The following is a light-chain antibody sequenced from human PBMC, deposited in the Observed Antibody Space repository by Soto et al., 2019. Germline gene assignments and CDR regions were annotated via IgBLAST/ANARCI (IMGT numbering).Light chain of an antibody. CDR2: DAS. V-gene: IGKV3-11*01. CDR3: QQRGKWPLT. CDR1: QSVSSY. Sequence: EIVLTQSPGTLSLSPGERATLSCRASQSVSSYLASYQQKPGQAPRLLIYDASNRATGIPARFSGSGSGTDFTLTISSLEPEDFAVYYCQQRGKWPLTFGGGTKVEIK. J-gene: IGKJ4*01.